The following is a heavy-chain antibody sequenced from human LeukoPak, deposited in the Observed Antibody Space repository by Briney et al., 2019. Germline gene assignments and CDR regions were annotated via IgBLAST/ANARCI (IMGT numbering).Heavy chain of an antibody. CDR3: ARLPAYCSSTSCYYDY. J-gene: IGHJ4*02. CDR2: IIPIFGTA. V-gene: IGHV1-69*01. D-gene: IGHD2-2*01. Sequence: SVKVSCKASGGTFSSYAITWVRQAPGQGLEWMGGIIPIFGTANYAQKFQGRVTITADESTSTAYMELSSLRSEDTAVYYCARLPAYCSSTSCYYDYWGQGTLVTVSS. CDR1: GGTFSSYA.